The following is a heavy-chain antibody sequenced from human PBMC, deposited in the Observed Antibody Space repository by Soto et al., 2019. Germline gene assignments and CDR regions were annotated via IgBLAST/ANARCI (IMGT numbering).Heavy chain of an antibody. CDR1: GFTFSDYY. Sequence: GGSLRLSCAASGFTFSDYYMSWIRQAPGKGLEWVSYISSSGSTIYYADSVKSRFTISRDNAKNSLYLQMNSLRAEDTAVYYCARERIYDYVWGSYRFFDPWGQGTLVTVSS. J-gene: IGHJ5*02. V-gene: IGHV3-11*01. CDR3: ARERIYDYVWGSYRFFDP. D-gene: IGHD3-16*02. CDR2: ISSSGSTI.